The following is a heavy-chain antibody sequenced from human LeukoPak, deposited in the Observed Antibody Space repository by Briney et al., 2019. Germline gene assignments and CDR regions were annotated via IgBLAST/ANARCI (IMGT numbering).Heavy chain of an antibody. CDR2: IYPGDSDT. CDR3: ATHLGYCSSTSCYSY. Sequence: GESLKISCKGSGYSFTNSWIAWVRQMPGKGLEWMGIIYPGDSDTRYSPSFQGQVTISADKSICTAYLQWSSLKASDTAMYYCATHLGYCSSTSCYSYWGQGTLVTVSS. J-gene: IGHJ4*02. D-gene: IGHD2-2*01. CDR1: GYSFTNSW. V-gene: IGHV5-51*01.